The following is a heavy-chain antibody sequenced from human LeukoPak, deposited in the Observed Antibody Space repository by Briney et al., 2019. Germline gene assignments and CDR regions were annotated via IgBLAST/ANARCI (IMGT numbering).Heavy chain of an antibody. D-gene: IGHD4-11*01. V-gene: IGHV3-11*01. CDR3: ARGNYGYYYGMDV. CDR2: ISGSGSTI. Sequence: GGSLRLSCAASGFTFSDYYMSWIRQAPGKGLEWVSYISGSGSTIYYADSVKGRFTISGDNAKNPLYLQMNSLRAEDTAVYYCARGNYGYYYGMDVWGQGTTVTVSS. J-gene: IGHJ6*02. CDR1: GFTFSDYY.